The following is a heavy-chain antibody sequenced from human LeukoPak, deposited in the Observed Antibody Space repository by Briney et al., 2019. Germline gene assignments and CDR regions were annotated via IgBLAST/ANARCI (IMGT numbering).Heavy chain of an antibody. J-gene: IGHJ6*03. CDR2: SRSSGTSI. V-gene: IGHV3-48*03. CDR1: GFTFNSYE. Sequence: PGGSLRLSCAASGFTFNSYEMNGVRQAPGKGLEWISYSRSSGTSIYYADSVRGRFTVSRDNTKNSLYLQMNSLRAEDTAVYYCARDSPITGSFYYYMDIWGKGTTVTVSS. CDR3: ARDSPITGSFYYYMDI. D-gene: IGHD1-20*01.